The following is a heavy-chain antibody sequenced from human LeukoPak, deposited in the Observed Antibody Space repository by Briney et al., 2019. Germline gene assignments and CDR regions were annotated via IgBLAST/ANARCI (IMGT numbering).Heavy chain of an antibody. Sequence: PGGSLRLSCAASGFSFSRYAMNWVRQAPGQGLEWVSGISSTGIYTDYADSVRGRFTISRDNAKNSLYLQMNSLRAEDTAVYYCARDRDSGYDWGQGTLVTVSS. CDR3: ARDRDSGYD. CDR1: GFSFSRYA. CDR2: ISSTGIYT. D-gene: IGHD5-12*01. J-gene: IGHJ4*02. V-gene: IGHV3-21*01.